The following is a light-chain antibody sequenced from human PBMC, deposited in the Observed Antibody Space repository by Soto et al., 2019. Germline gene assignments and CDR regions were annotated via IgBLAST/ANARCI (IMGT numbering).Light chain of an antibody. CDR2: EVS. V-gene: IGLV2-14*03. J-gene: IGLJ2*01. CDR1: SSDIGAYNH. CDR3: SAYTSRSTLVV. Sequence: QSALTQSASVSGSPGQSITISCTGTSSDIGAYNHVSWYQQHPGNPPKLLISEVSDRPSGISNRFSGSKSGNTASLTISGLQAEDGADYYCSAYTSRSTLVVFGGGTKLTVL.